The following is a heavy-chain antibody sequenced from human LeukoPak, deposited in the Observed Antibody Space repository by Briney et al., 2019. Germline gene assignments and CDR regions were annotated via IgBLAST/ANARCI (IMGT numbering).Heavy chain of an antibody. D-gene: IGHD6-13*01. CDR3: AKDPIAAASID. Sequence: GGSLRLSCVASGFNFNIYAMSWVRQAPGKGPEWVSSISGGGGSTYYADSVKGLFTIPRDNSKNTLSLQMNSLRAEDTAVYYCAKDPIAAASIDWGQGTLVTVSS. J-gene: IGHJ4*02. V-gene: IGHV3-23*01. CDR1: GFNFNIYA. CDR2: ISGGGGST.